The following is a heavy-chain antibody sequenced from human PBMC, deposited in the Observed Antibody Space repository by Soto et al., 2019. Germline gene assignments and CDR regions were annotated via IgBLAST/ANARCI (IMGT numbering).Heavy chain of an antibody. J-gene: IGHJ4*02. CDR3: ARAGVAARRLGLSLDS. CDR1: GGSISSGGYY. Sequence: SETLSLTCTVSGGSISSGGYYWSWIRQHPGKGLEWIGYIYYSGSTYYNPSLKSRVTISVDTSKNQFSLKLSSVTAADTAVYYCARAGVAARRLGLSLDSWGQGTLVTVSS. V-gene: IGHV4-31*03. CDR2: IYYSGST. D-gene: IGHD6-6*01.